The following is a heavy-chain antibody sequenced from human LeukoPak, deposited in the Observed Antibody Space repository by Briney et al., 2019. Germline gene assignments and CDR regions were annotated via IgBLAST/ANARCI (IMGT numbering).Heavy chain of an antibody. CDR2: IYHSGSI. D-gene: IGHD3-10*01. CDR1: GGSITTDNW. V-gene: IGHV4-4*02. CDR3: ARGYGSRWFDP. J-gene: IGHJ5*02. Sequence: SETLSLTCAVSGGSITTDNWWGWVRQPPGKGLEWIGEIYHSGSINYNQSLKSRITMSVDKSKNQFSLKLSSVTAADTAVYYCARGYGSRWFDPWGQGTLVTVSS.